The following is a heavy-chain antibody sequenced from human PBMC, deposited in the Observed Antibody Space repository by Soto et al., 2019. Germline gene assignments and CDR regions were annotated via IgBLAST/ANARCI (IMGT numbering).Heavy chain of an antibody. V-gene: IGHV1-8*01. J-gene: IGHJ5*02. Sequence: ASVKVSCKAAGYTFINYDINWVRQATGQGLEWMGWMNPNSGNAGYAQKFHGGVMMTRNTSITTAYMELSGLTSEDSAVYYCARGPSGSSSGMWFDPWGQGTVVTVSS. D-gene: IGHD2-2*01. CDR2: MNPNSGNA. CDR3: ARGPSGSSSGMWFDP. CDR1: GYTFINYD.